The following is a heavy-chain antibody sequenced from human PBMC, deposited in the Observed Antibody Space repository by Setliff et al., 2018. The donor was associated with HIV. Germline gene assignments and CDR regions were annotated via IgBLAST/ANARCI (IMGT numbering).Heavy chain of an antibody. Sequence: SETLSLTCTVSGASFTSYYWSWIRQPPGKGLEWIGFIYYSGATRYNPDLKSRVTISLDTSKNQFSLRLISVTAADTAVYYCAAATTLLSPRAWGQGTLVTVSS. J-gene: IGHJ5*02. D-gene: IGHD2-15*01. CDR2: IYYSGAT. V-gene: IGHV4-59*01. CDR3: AAATTLLSPRA. CDR1: GASFTSYY.